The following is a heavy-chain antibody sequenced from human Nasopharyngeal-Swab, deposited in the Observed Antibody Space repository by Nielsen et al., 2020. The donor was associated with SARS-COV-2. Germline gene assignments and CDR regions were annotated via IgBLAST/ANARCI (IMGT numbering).Heavy chain of an antibody. V-gene: IGHV3-7*01. J-gene: IGHJ4*02. CDR1: GFTFSSYW. Sequence: GGPLRLPCAASGFTFSSYWMSWVRQAPGKGLEWVANIKQDGSEKYYVDSVKGRFTISRDNAKNSLYLQMNSLRAEDTAVYYCARGGRSRILWFGELLLVYWGQGTLVTVSS. D-gene: IGHD3-10*01. CDR2: IKQDGSEK. CDR3: ARGGRSRILWFGELLLVY.